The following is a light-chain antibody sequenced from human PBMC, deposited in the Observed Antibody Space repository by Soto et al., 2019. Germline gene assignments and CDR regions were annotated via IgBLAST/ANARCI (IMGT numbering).Light chain of an antibody. J-gene: IGKJ4*01. CDR3: QQRKIWPPLT. CDR2: DAS. Sequence: EVVLTQSPATLSLSPGERATLSCRASQNVDIFLAWYQQKPGQAPRLLIYDASNRAAGIPDRFSGSGSGTDFSLTISSLEAEDFAVYYCQQRKIWPPLTFGGGTKVEIK. CDR1: QNVDIF. V-gene: IGKV3-11*01.